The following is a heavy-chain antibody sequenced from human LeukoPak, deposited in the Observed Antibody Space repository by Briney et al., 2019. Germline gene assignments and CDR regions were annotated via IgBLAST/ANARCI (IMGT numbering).Heavy chain of an antibody. CDR2: ISSSGTTI. Sequence: PGRSLRLSCAASGFTFSSHDMNWVRQAPGKGLEWVSYISSSGTTIYYADSVKGRFTISRDNAKNSLYLQMNSLRAEDTAVYYCARGGAILHFDYWGQGTLVTVSS. CDR1: GFTFSSHD. CDR3: ARGGAILHFDY. V-gene: IGHV3-48*03. J-gene: IGHJ4*02. D-gene: IGHD1-26*01.